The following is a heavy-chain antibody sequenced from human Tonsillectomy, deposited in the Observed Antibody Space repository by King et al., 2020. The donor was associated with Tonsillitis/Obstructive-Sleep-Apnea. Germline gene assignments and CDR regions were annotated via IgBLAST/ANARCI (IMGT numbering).Heavy chain of an antibody. CDR1: GYTFTGYY. V-gene: IGHV1-2*02. CDR3: AREGVDTNIAPRDYYYFLDV. D-gene: IGHD6-6*01. Sequence: VQLVESGAEVKKPGASVKVSCKASGYTFTGYYIHWVRQAPGQGLEWMGWINPHSGGTRSAENFQGRLTLTRDTSISAAYMELSGLRSDDTAVYYCAREGVDTNIAPRDYYYFLDVWGQGTTVTVSS. CDR2: INPHSGGT. J-gene: IGHJ6*02.